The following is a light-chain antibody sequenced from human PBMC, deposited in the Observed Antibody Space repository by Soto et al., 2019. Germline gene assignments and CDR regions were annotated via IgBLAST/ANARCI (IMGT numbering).Light chain of an antibody. V-gene: IGKV1-39*01. Sequence: DIQMTQSPSSLFASVGDRVTITCRASQSISTYLNWYQQKAGLAPKLLIYAASSLQSGVPSRFSGSGSGTDFTLTISSLQPEDFATYYCQQTYSTPPTFGQGTNVEIK. J-gene: IGKJ1*01. CDR1: QSISTY. CDR2: AAS. CDR3: QQTYSTPPT.